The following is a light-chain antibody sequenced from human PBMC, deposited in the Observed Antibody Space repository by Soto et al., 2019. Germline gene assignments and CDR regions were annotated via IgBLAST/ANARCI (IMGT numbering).Light chain of an antibody. J-gene: IGKJ5*01. CDR1: RSVSSY. CDR2: DAS. V-gene: IGKV3-11*01. CDR3: QQRSNWLT. Sequence: EIVLTQSPATLSLSPGESATLSCRATRSVSSYLAWYQQKPGQAPRLLIYDASNRATGIPARFSGSGSGTDFTLTISSLEPEDFAVYYCQQRSNWLTFGQGTRLEIK.